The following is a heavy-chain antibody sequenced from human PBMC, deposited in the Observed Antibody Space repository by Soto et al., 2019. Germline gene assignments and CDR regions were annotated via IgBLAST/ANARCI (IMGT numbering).Heavy chain of an antibody. CDR2: IIPIFGTA. J-gene: IGHJ3*02. Sequence: SVKLSCKSPGGTSSGYAISWVRQAPGQGLEWMGGIIPIFGTANYAQKFKGRVTITADESTSTAYMELSSLRSEDTAVYYWASSQRATEVAFDIWGQGTMVTVSS. V-gene: IGHV1-69*13. D-gene: IGHD5-12*01. CDR3: ASSQRATEVAFDI. CDR1: GGTSSGYA.